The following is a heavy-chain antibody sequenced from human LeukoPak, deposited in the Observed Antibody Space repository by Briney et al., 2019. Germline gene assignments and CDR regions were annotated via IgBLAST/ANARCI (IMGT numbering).Heavy chain of an antibody. V-gene: IGHV3-21*01. CDR3: ASRTGGWGPTWDV. Sequence: GGSLRLSCAASGFTFSSYSMNWVRQAPGKGLEWVSSISSSSSYIYYADSVKGRFTISRDNAKNSLYLRMNSLRAEDTAVYYCASRTGGWGPTWDVWGQGTTVTVSS. CDR2: ISSSSSYI. D-gene: IGHD6-19*01. J-gene: IGHJ6*02. CDR1: GFTFSSYS.